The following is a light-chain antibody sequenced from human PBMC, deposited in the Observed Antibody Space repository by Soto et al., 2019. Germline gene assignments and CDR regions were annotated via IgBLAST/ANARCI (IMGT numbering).Light chain of an antibody. Sequence: DMQMTQSRSSLSAAVGDRVTITWGASQIFSIFLLWYHHKPRKPPKYLIFGASSLQSVVPSRFSGSGSGTDFTLTINGLQPEDFATYYCQQSYKIPLTVGGGTKVDSK. CDR3: QQSYKIPLT. V-gene: IGKV1-39*01. CDR1: QIFSIF. CDR2: GAS. J-gene: IGKJ4*01.